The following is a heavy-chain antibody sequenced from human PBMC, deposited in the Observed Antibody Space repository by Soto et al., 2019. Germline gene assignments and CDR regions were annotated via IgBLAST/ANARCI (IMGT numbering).Heavy chain of an antibody. CDR3: ARVNKHSFDS. V-gene: IGHV5-10-1*01. CDR2: IDASDSYT. Sequence: GESLKISCKASGYNFTAFWLHWVGQTPGKGLQWLGKIDASDSYTNYSPSFAGHVTISTDKSTTTAFLQWSSLRASDTALYYCARVNKHSFDSWAQGTMVTVSS. CDR1: GYNFTAFW. J-gene: IGHJ5*01.